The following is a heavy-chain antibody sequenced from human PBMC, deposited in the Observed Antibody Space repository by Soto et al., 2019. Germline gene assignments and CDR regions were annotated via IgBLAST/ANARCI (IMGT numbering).Heavy chain of an antibody. D-gene: IGHD2-21*02. CDR3: AARIVVVTATFSPAYYGMDV. CDR1: GDTFSSYA. V-gene: IGHV1-69*01. J-gene: IGHJ6*02. Sequence: QVQLVQSGAEVKKPGSSVKVSCKASGDTFSSYAISWVRQAPGQGLEWMGGIIPIFGTANYAQKFQGRVTITADESTSTAYMELSSLRSEDTAVYYCAARIVVVTATFSPAYYGMDVWGQGTTVTVSS. CDR2: IIPIFGTA.